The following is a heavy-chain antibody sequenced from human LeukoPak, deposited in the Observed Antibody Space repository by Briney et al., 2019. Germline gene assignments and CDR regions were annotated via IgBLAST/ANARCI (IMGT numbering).Heavy chain of an antibody. CDR3: ARAGHLYDILTGYSGMDV. CDR2: IYYSGST. V-gene: IGHV4-59*01. CDR1: GVSISSYY. Sequence: SETLSLTCTVSGVSISSYYWSWIRQPPGKGLEWIGYIYYSGSTNYNPSLKSRVTISVDTSKNQFSLKLSSVTAADTAVYYCARAGHLYDILTGYSGMDVWGQGTTVTVSS. J-gene: IGHJ6*02. D-gene: IGHD3-9*01.